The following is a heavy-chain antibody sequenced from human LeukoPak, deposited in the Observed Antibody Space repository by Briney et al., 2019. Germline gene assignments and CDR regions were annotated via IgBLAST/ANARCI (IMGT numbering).Heavy chain of an antibody. CDR1: GFTFSSYE. J-gene: IGHJ3*02. D-gene: IGHD2-21*01. CDR2: ISSSGSTI. CDR3: ARLWGLQDDAFDI. V-gene: IGHV3-48*03. Sequence: PGGSLRLSCAASGFTFSSYEMNGVRQAPGKGLEWVSYISSSGSTIYYADSVKGRFTISRENAKNSLYLQMNSLRAEDTAVYYCARLWGLQDDAFDIWGQGTMVTVSS.